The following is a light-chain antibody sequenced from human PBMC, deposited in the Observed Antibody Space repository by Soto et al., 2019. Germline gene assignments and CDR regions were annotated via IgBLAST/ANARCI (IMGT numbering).Light chain of an antibody. CDR2: DAS. Sequence: EIVLTQSPATLSLSPGDTATLSCRASQRISSYLVWYQQKPGQAPRLLIYDASHRATGIPARFSGSGSGTDFTLTINSLEPEDFAVYYCQQRGNWPLTFGGGTKVEIK. CDR1: QRISSY. V-gene: IGKV3-11*01. J-gene: IGKJ4*01. CDR3: QQRGNWPLT.